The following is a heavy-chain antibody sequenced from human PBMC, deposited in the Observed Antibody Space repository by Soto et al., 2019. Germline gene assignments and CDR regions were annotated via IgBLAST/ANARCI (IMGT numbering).Heavy chain of an antibody. Sequence: PGGSLRLSCAASGFTFSSYSMNWVRQAPGKGLEWVSSISSSSSYIYYADSVKGRFTISRDNAKNSLYLQMNSLRAEDTAVYYCASRKAAAGKLFDYWGQGTLVTVSS. V-gene: IGHV3-21*01. CDR3: ASRKAAAGKLFDY. CDR2: ISSSSSYI. D-gene: IGHD6-13*01. J-gene: IGHJ4*02. CDR1: GFTFSSYS.